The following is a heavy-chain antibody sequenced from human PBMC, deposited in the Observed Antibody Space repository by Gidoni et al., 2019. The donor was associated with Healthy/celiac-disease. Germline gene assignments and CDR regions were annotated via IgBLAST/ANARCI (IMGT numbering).Heavy chain of an antibody. J-gene: IGHJ3*02. D-gene: IGHD3-22*01. CDR3: ARVDTMIVVVTDAFDI. CDR1: GFTFSSYS. V-gene: IGHV3-21*01. Sequence: EVQLVESGGGLVKPGGSLRLSCAASGFTFSSYSMNWVRQAQGKGLEWVSSISSSSSYIYYADSVKGRFTISRDNAKNSLYLQMNSLRAEDTAVYYCARVDTMIVVVTDAFDIWGQGTMVTVSS. CDR2: ISSSSSYI.